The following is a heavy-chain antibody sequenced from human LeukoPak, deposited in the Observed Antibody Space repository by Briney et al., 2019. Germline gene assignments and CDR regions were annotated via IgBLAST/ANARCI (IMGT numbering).Heavy chain of an antibody. CDR3: ATAEWENFYFDS. CDR1: GASVSRGGYY. CDR2: TSYGGGA. J-gene: IGHJ4*02. D-gene: IGHD1-26*01. Sequence: SETLSLTCTVSGASVSRGGYYWSWIRQYPGKGLEWIGFTSYGGGAYYNPSLMSRITMSVDPSQNQFSLKMRDVTAADTAVYFCATAEWENFYFDSWGQGALVAVTS. V-gene: IGHV4-31*03.